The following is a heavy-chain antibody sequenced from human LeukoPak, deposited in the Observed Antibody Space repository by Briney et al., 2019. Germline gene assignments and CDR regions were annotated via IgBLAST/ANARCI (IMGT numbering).Heavy chain of an antibody. D-gene: IGHD6-13*01. CDR3: ARVPRQQLEYYFDY. CDR1: GGPISSYY. J-gene: IGHJ4*02. V-gene: IGHV4-59*01. Sequence: SETLSLTCTVSGGPISSYYWSWIRQPPGKGLEWIGYIYYSGSTNYNPSLKSRVTISVDTSKNQFSLKLSSVTAADTAVYYCARVPRQQLEYYFDYWGQGTLVTVSS. CDR2: IYYSGST.